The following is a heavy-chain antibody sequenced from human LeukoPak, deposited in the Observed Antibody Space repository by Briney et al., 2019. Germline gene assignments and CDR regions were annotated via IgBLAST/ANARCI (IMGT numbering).Heavy chain of an antibody. CDR1: GYTFTSYG. V-gene: IGHV1-18*01. CDR2: ISAYNGNT. J-gene: IGHJ4*02. Sequence: ASVKVSCKASGYTFTSYGISWVRQAPGQGLEWMGWISAYNGNTNYAQKLQGRVTMTTDTSTSTAYMELSSLRSEDTAVYYCASAEGGHYDILTGYLRLNYFDYWGQGTLVTVSS. D-gene: IGHD3-9*01. CDR3: ASAEGGHYDILTGYLRLNYFDY.